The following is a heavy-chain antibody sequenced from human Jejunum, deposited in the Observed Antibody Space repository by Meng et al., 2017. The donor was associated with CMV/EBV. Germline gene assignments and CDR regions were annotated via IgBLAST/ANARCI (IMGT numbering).Heavy chain of an antibody. J-gene: IGHJ4*02. Sequence: YWIGWVRQMPGKGLEWMGLIYPRDSETRYSPSFRGQVTISADKSIDTVYLQWSGLKASDTAMYYCARRGPGYCTTASCRYFFDYWGQGTLVTVSS. V-gene: IGHV5-51*01. CDR1: YW. D-gene: IGHD2-8*01. CDR3: ARRGPGYCTTASCRYFFDY. CDR2: IYPRDSET.